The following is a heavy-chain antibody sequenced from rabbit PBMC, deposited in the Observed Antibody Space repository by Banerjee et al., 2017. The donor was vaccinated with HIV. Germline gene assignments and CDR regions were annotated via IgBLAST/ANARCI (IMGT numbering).Heavy chain of an antibody. CDR2: IYNGDGTP. D-gene: IGHD8-1*01. CDR1: GFSFINTYW. Sequence: QEQVEESGGDLVKPEGSLPLPCTASGFSFINTYWIFWVRQAPGKGPEWIACIYNGDGTPYYASWVNGRFTISKTSSTTVTLQMTSLTAADTATYFCARGSIGASYYTYGMDLWGQGTLVTVS. V-gene: IGHV1S45*01. CDR3: ARGSIGASYYTYGMDL. J-gene: IGHJ6*01.